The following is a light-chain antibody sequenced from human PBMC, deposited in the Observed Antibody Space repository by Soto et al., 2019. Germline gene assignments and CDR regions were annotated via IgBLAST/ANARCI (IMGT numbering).Light chain of an antibody. Sequence: EIVMTHSPATLSVSPGERATLSCRASQSVRDNLAWYQQKPGQAPRLLIYGASTRATGIPARFSGSGSGTEFTLTLNTLQSEDFALYFCQQSNTWPYTFGQGTKLEIK. CDR1: QSVRDN. J-gene: IGKJ2*01. CDR2: GAS. V-gene: IGKV3-15*01. CDR3: QQSNTWPYT.